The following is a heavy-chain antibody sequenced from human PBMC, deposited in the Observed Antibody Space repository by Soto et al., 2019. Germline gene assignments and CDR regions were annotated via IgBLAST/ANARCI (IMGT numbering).Heavy chain of an antibody. CDR3: ARSTVTTPLYYYYYGMDV. V-gene: IGHV1-69*12. CDR2: IIPIFGTA. D-gene: IGHD4-4*01. J-gene: IGHJ6*02. CDR1: GGTFSSYA. Sequence: QVQLVQSGAEVKKPGSSVKVSCKASGGTFSSYAISWVRQAPGQGLEWMGGIIPIFGTANYAQKFQGRVTITADDSTSTAYMELSSLRSEDTAVYYCARSTVTTPLYYYYYGMDVWGQGTTVTVSS.